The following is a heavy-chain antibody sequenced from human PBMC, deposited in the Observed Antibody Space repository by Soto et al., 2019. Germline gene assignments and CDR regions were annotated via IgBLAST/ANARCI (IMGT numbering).Heavy chain of an antibody. V-gene: IGHV3-64D*08. Sequence: GGSLRLSCSASGFTFSSYAMHWVRQAPGKGLEYVSAISSNGGSTYYADSVKGRFTISRDNSKNTLYLQMSSLRAEDTAVYYCVKDLPVGATPTKSPVLDDYWGQGTLVTVSS. CDR3: VKDLPVGATPTKSPVLDDY. J-gene: IGHJ4*02. CDR1: GFTFSSYA. CDR2: ISSNGGST. D-gene: IGHD1-26*01.